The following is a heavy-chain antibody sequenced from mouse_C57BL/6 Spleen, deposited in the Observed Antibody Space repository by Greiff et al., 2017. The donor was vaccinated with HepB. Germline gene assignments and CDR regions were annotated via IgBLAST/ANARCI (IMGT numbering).Heavy chain of an antibody. V-gene: IGHV5-4*01. CDR2: ISDGGSYT. CDR3: ARDLFVS. CDR1: GFTFSSYA. Sequence: EVQVVESGGGLVKPGGSLKLSCAASGFTFSSYAMSWVRQTPEKRLEWVATISDGGSYTYYPDNVKGRFTISRDNAKNNLYLQMSHLKSEDTAMYYCARDLFVSWGQGTTLTVSS. J-gene: IGHJ2*01.